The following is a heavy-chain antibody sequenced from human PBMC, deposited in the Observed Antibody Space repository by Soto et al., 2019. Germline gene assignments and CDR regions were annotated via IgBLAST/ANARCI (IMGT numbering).Heavy chain of an antibody. Sequence: QVQLQQWGAGLLKPSETLSLTCAVYGGSFSGYYWSWIRQPPGKGLEWIGEINHSGSTNYNPSLRRRVPISVDTSHNQFSRKLSSVPATDRAVYYCAGDRATMVRGVIPRWFDPWGPGTLVTVSS. CDR2: INHSGST. CDR3: AGDRATMVRGVIPRWFDP. V-gene: IGHV4-34*01. D-gene: IGHD3-10*01. CDR1: GGSFSGYY. J-gene: IGHJ5*02.